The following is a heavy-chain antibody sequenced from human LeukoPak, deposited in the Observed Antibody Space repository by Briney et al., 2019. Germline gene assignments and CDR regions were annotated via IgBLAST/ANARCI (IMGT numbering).Heavy chain of an antibody. CDR3: ARSYTIFGVVIGDDAFDI. Sequence: GGSLRLSCAASGFTFSSYWMSWVRQAPGKGLEWVANIKQDGSEKYYVDSVKGRFTISRDNAKNSLYLQMNSLRAEDTAVYYCARSYTIFGVVIGDDAFDIWGQGTMVTVSS. CDR1: GFTFSSYW. CDR2: IKQDGSEK. V-gene: IGHV3-7*01. D-gene: IGHD3-3*01. J-gene: IGHJ3*02.